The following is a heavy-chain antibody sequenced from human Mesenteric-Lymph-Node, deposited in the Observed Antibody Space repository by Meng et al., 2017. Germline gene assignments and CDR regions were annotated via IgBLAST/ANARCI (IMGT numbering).Heavy chain of an antibody. CDR2: IYHSGST. D-gene: IGHD3-10*01. CDR1: GYSISSGYY. Sequence: SETLSLTCTVSGYSISSGYYWGWIRQPPGKGLEWIGSIYHSGSTYYNPSLKSRVTISVDTSKNQFSLKLSSVTAADTAVYYCARDGRRYGSGSYYLYWGQGTLVTVSS. V-gene: IGHV4-38-2*02. CDR3: ARDGRRYGSGSYYLY. J-gene: IGHJ4*02.